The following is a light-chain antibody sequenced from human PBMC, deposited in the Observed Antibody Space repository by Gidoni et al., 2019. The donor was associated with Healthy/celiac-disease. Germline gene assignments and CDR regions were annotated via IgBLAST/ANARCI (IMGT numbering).Light chain of an antibody. CDR1: KSISSW. CDR3: QQYNSYSKT. J-gene: IGKJ1*01. V-gene: IGKV1-5*03. CDR2: KAS. Sequence: DFQMTQSPSTLSASVGDRVTITCRASKSISSWLAWYQQKPGKAPKLLIYKASSLESGVPSRFSGSGSGTEFTLTISSLQPDDFATYYCQQYNSYSKTFGQGTKVEIK.